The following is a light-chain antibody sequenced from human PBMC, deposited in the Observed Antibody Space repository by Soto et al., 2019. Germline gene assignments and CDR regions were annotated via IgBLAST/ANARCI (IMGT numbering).Light chain of an antibody. J-gene: IGLJ3*02. Sequence: QAVVTQEPSLTVSPGGTVTLTCASSTGAVTSAYYPNWFQQKPGQAPRALIYSTSNKHYWTPARFSGSLLGGKAALTLSGVQPEDEAEYYCLLYYGGARVFGGGTKVTVL. CDR1: TGAVTSAYY. V-gene: IGLV7-43*01. CDR2: STS. CDR3: LLYYGGARV.